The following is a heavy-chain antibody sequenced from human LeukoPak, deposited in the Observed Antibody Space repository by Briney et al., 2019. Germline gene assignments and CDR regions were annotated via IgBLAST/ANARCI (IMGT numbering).Heavy chain of an antibody. CDR1: GFTFSSYG. CDR3: ARGGAGYDYFDY. CDR2: IWDDGITK. V-gene: IGHV3-33*01. J-gene: IGHJ4*02. Sequence: PGRSLRLSCAASGFTFSSYGMHWVRQAPGKGLEWVAVIWDDGITKHYADSVKGRFTISRDNSKNTLYLQMNSLRAEDTAVYYCARGGAGYDYFDYWGQGTLVTVSS. D-gene: IGHD2-15*01.